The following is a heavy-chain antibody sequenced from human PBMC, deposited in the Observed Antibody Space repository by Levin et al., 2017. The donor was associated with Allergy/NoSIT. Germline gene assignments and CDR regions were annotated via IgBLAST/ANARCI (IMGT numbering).Heavy chain of an antibody. Sequence: GASVKVSCKASGGTFSSYAISWVRQAPGQGLEWMGGIIPIFGTANYAQKFQGRVTITADESTSTAYMELSSLRSEDTAVYYCARGPLPLVGRGSSSVVRSYYYYGMDVWGQGTTVTVSS. J-gene: IGHJ6*02. CDR1: GGTFSSYA. D-gene: IGHD6-6*01. CDR2: IIPIFGTA. CDR3: ARGPLPLVGRGSSSVVRSYYYYGMDV. V-gene: IGHV1-69*13.